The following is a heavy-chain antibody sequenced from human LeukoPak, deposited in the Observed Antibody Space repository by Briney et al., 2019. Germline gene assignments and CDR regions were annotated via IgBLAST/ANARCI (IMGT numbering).Heavy chain of an antibody. CDR3: VRDGGTDWYDP. J-gene: IGHJ5*02. D-gene: IGHD3-16*01. Sequence: GGSLALPYAVSGFRVSDYLMTWLGQPPPRGLAGVANIKQDGSEKTYVDSVKGRFTISRDNDKTSLYLQMNSLRVEDTAMYYCVRDGGTDWYDPWGQGTLVTVFS. V-gene: IGHV3-7*01. CDR1: GFRVSDYL. CDR2: IKQDGSEK.